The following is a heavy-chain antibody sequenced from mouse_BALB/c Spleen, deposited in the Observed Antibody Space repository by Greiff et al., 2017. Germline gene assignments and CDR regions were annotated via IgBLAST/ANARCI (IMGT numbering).Heavy chain of an antibody. D-gene: IGHD3-1*01. CDR2: ISDGGSYT. CDR3: ARGGDGLRAMDY. V-gene: IGHV5-4*02. CDR1: GFTFSDYY. J-gene: IGHJ4*01. Sequence: EVNLVESGGGLVKPGGSLKLSCAASGFTFSDYYMYWVRQTPEKRLEWVATISDGGSYTYYPDSVKGRFPISRDNAKNNLYLQMSSLKSKDTAMYDCARGGDGLRAMDYWGQGTSVTVSS.